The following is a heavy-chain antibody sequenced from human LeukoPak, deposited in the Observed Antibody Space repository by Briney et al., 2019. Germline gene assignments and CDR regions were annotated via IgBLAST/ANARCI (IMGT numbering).Heavy chain of an antibody. Sequence: PSETLSLTCTVSGGSISNYYWSWIRQPPGKGLEWIGYISYSGSTNYNPSLRSRVTISVDTSKNQFSLKLSSVTAADTAVYYCARGLAARRGYNWFDPWGQGTLVTVSS. CDR3: ARGLAARRGYNWFDP. V-gene: IGHV4-59*12. D-gene: IGHD6-6*01. CDR1: GGSISNYY. J-gene: IGHJ5*02. CDR2: ISYSGST.